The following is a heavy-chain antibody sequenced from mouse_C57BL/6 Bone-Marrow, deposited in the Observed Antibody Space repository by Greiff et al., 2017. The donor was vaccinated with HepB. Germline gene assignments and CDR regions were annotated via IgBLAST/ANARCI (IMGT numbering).Heavy chain of an antibody. J-gene: IGHJ4*01. D-gene: IGHD1-1*01. CDR1: GYTFTSYW. V-gene: IGHV1-52*01. Sequence: QVQLKQPGAELVRPGSSVKLSCKASGYTFTSYWMHRVKQRPIQGLEWIGNIDPSDSETHYNQKFKDKATLTVDKSSSTAYMQLSSLTSEDSAVYYWARDYYGRCHDYSMDFWGPRTSVTVPS. CDR2: IDPSDSET. CDR3: ARDYYGRCHDYSMDF.